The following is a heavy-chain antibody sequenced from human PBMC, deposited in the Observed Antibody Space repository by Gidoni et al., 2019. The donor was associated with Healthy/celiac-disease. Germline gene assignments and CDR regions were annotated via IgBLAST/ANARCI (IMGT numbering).Heavy chain of an antibody. D-gene: IGHD3-22*01. CDR3: SPYTRGGYPRYYGDY. CDR2: ISGSGDST. Sequence: VQLVESGGVLVQPGGLLRLCCAACGVTVSSSAMSCVRQAPGKGLEWVSAISGSGDSTYYSDSVKGRFTISRDNCKNTLYLQMNSLRAEDTAVYYCSPYTRGGYPRYYGDYWGQGTLVTVSS. V-gene: IGHV3-23*04. J-gene: IGHJ4*02. CDR1: GVTVSSSA.